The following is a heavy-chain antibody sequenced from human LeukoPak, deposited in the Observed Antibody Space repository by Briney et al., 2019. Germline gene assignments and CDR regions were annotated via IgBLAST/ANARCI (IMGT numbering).Heavy chain of an antibody. CDR2: IIPIFGTA. CDR1: GYTFTGYY. Sequence: SVKVSCKASGYTFTGYYMHWVRQAPGQGLEWMGGIIPIFGTANYAQKFQGGVTITADESTNTAYMELSSLRSEDTAVYYCASRYCSGGRCDSSYYYYYGMDVWGQGTTVTVSS. CDR3: ASRYCSGGRCDSSYYYYYGMDV. D-gene: IGHD2-15*01. V-gene: IGHV1-69*13. J-gene: IGHJ6*02.